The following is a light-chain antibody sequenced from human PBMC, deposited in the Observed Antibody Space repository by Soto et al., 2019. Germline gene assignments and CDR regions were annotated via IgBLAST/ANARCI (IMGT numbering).Light chain of an antibody. CDR2: DAS. Sequence: AIQLTQSPSSLSASVGDRVTISCRASQGISSALARYQRKPGKAPRLLIYDASSLHSGVPSRFSGSGSGTDFTLTISSLQPEDFGSYYCQHVSDYPRAFGQGTMLDIK. CDR1: QGISSA. J-gene: IGKJ2*01. V-gene: IGKV1D-13*01. CDR3: QHVSDYPRA.